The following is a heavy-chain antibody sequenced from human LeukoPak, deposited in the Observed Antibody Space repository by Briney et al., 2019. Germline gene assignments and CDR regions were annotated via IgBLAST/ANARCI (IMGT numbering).Heavy chain of an antibody. CDR3: ARGPSGYDSSYYYGMDV. Sequence: SVKVSCKASGGTFSSYAISWVRQAPGQGLEWIAGIIPIFGTANYAQKFQGRVTITADESTSTAYMELSSLRSEDTAVYYCARGPSGYDSSYYYGMDVWGQGTTVTVSS. D-gene: IGHD5-12*01. V-gene: IGHV1-69*13. J-gene: IGHJ6*02. CDR1: GGTFSSYA. CDR2: IIPIFGTA.